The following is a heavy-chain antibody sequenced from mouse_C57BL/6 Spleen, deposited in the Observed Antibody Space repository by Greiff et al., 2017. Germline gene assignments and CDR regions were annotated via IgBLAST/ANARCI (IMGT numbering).Heavy chain of an antibody. CDR2: ISDGGSYT. CDR3: ERDRNYYGSSPAWLAY. Sequence: EVQRVESGGGLVKPGGSLKLSCAASGFTFSSYAMSWVRQTPEKRLEWVATISDGGSYTYYPDNVKGRFTISRDNAKNNLYLQLSQLKSEYTAMYYGERDRNYYGSSPAWLAYWGQGTLVTVSA. CDR1: GFTFSSYA. V-gene: IGHV5-4*01. J-gene: IGHJ3*01. D-gene: IGHD1-1*01.